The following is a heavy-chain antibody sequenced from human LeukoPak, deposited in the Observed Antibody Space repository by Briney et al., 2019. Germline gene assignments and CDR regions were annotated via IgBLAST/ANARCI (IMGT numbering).Heavy chain of an antibody. D-gene: IGHD5-18*01. CDR2: IYTSGST. CDR3: ARRPQYSYGGGYMDV. Sequence: SETLSLTCTVSGGSISSGSYYWSWIRQPAGKGLEWIGRIYTSGSTNYNPSLKSRVTISVDTSKNQFSLKLSSVTAEDTAVYYCARRPQYSYGGGYMDVWGKGTTVTVSS. J-gene: IGHJ6*03. CDR1: GGSISSGSYY. V-gene: IGHV4-61*02.